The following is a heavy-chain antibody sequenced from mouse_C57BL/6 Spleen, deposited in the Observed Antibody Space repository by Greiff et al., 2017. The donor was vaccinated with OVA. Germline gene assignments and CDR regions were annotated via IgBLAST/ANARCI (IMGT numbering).Heavy chain of an antibody. CDR2: IHPNSGST. D-gene: IGHD2-4*01. J-gene: IGHJ2*01. CDR3: GRIYYEYDEDYFDY. CDR1: GYTFTSYW. V-gene: IGHV1-64*01. Sequence: QVQLQQPGAELVKPGASVKLSCKASGYTFTSYWMHWVKQRPGQGLEWIGMIHPNSGSTNYNEKFKSKATLTVDKSSSTAYMQLSSLTSEDSAVYYCGRIYYEYDEDYFDYWGQGTTLTVSS.